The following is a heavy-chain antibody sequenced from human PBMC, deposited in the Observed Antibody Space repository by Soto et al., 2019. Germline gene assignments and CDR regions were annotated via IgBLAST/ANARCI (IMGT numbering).Heavy chain of an antibody. CDR3: AREPHSTSREFDY. CDR2: IYHSGDT. V-gene: IGHV4-61*01. CDR1: GTPVNRGSYY. D-gene: IGHD6-6*01. Sequence: PPPCSLSGTPVNRGSYYGRLLRQPPGEGLEWIGHIYHSGDTNYNPSLKRRVTISVDTSKNQFSLRLSSVTAADTAVYFCAREPHSTSREFDYWGQGTLVTVS. J-gene: IGHJ4*02.